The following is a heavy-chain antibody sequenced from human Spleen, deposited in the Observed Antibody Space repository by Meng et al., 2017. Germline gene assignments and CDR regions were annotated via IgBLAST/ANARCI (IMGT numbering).Heavy chain of an antibody. CDR2: INTIFGTT. CDR1: GGTFSGYV. D-gene: IGHD3-10*01. CDR3: ARGGSGNYYKFDS. V-gene: IGHV1-69*05. Sequence: SVKVSCKASGGTFSGYVLSWVRQAPGQGLEWMGGINTIFGTTNYAQKFQGRVTITTDKSTSTAYMELSSLRSEDTAVYYCARGGSGNYYKFDSWGQGTLVTVSS. J-gene: IGHJ4*02.